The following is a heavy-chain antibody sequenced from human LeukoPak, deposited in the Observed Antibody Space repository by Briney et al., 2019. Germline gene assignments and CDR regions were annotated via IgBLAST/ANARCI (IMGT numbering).Heavy chain of an antibody. CDR2: INHSGST. CDR1: GGSFSGYY. Sequence: SETLSLTCAVYGGSFSGYYWSWIRQPPGKGLEWIGEINHSGSTNYNPSLKSRVTISVDTSKNQFSLKLSSVTAADTAVYYCARGGSSWYPRYYYHYYMDVWGKGTTVTVSS. V-gene: IGHV4-34*01. CDR3: ARGGSSWYPRYYYHYYMDV. D-gene: IGHD6-13*01. J-gene: IGHJ6*03.